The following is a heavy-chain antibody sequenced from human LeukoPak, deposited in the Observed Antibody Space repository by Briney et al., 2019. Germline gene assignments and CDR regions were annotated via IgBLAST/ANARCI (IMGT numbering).Heavy chain of an antibody. V-gene: IGHV1-2*06. CDR2: INPNSGGT. Sequence: ASVKVSCKASGYTFTGYYMHWVRQAPGQGLEWMGRINPNSGGTNYAQKFQGRVTMTRDTSISTAYMELSRLRSDDTAVYYCARGDPGYCSSTSCYLHYYGMDVWGQGTTVTVFS. D-gene: IGHD2-2*01. CDR1: GYTFTGYY. J-gene: IGHJ6*02. CDR3: ARGDPGYCSSTSCYLHYYGMDV.